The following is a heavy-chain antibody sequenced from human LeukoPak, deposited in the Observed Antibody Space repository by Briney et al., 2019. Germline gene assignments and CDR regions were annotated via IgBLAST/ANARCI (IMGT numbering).Heavy chain of an antibody. CDR1: GYTFTGYY. D-gene: IGHD1-26*01. CDR3: ARASPIVGATYYYYYMDV. J-gene: IGHJ6*03. Sequence: ASVKVSCKASGYTFTGYYMHWVRQAPGQRLECLGWINPNSGGTNYAQKIQGRVTMTRDTSISTDYMDLSRLRSDDTAVYYCARASPIVGATYYYYYMDVWGKGTTVTVSS. CDR2: INPNSGGT. V-gene: IGHV1-2*02.